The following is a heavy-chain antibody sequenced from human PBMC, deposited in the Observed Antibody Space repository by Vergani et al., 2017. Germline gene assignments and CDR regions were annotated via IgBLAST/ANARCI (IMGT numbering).Heavy chain of an antibody. CDR1: GFTFSTYA. D-gene: IGHD5-12*01. CDR2: ISGSVGST. Sequence: EVQLLESGGGLVQPGGSLRLSCVASGFTFSTYAMSWVRQAPGKGLEWVSGISGSVGSTDYTDSVKGRFTISRDISKNRLYLQMNSLRAEDTAVYDCAKDHSGYDYWYFDYWGQGTLVTVSS. J-gene: IGHJ4*02. V-gene: IGHV3-23*01. CDR3: AKDHSGYDYWYFDY.